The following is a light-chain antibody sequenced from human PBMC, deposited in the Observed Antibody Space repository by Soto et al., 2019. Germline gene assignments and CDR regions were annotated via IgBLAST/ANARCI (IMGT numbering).Light chain of an antibody. V-gene: IGKV3-20*01. CDR1: KSVSSSY. CDR3: QHYGSSPPYT. J-gene: IGKJ2*01. Sequence: EIVLTQSPGTLSLSPGERATLSCRASKSVSSSYLAWYQQKPGQAPRLLIYGASSRATGIPDRFSGSGCGTDFTLTISRLEPEEFAVYYCQHYGSSPPYTFGQGTKMEIK. CDR2: GAS.